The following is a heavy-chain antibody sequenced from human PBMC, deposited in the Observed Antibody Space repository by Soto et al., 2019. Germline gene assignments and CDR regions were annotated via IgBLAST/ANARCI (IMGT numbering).Heavy chain of an antibody. CDR2: MNRGGSS. CDR1: GESFSGFF. J-gene: IGHJ6*03. Sequence: QVQLHQWGAGLLKPSETLSLTCSVYGESFSGFFWTWVRLPPGQGLEWIGEMNRGGSSNYNPSLKSRGTISVDASKNQFSLSSASVPAADAGVYFCARRIPGYRHYMDVWGKGTTVTVSS. CDR3: ARRIPGYRHYMDV. D-gene: IGHD3-16*02. V-gene: IGHV4-34*01.